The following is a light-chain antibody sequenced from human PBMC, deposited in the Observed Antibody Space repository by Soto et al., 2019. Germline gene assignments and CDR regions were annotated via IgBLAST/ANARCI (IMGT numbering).Light chain of an antibody. CDR2: DTD. CDR3: LLSYTGRLYV. J-gene: IGLJ1*01. V-gene: IGLV7-46*01. Sequence: QAVVTQEPSLTVSPGGTVTLTCGSSTGPVTNGHFPYWFQQKPGQAPRPLIYDTDNKHSWTPARFSASLLGDKAALTLSGALSVDEADYHCLLSYTGRLYVFGPGTKLTVL. CDR1: TGPVTNGHF.